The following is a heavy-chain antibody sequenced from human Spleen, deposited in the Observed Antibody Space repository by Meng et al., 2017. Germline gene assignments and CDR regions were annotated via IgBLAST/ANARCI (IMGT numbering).Heavy chain of an antibody. CDR3: ARDPEAIFGVDPAGY. V-gene: IGHV3-21*01. D-gene: IGHD3-3*01. Sequence: GESLKISCAASGFTFSSYSMNWVRQAPGKGLEWVPSISSSSSYIYYAGSVKGRFNISRDNAKNSLYLQMNNLRAEDTAVYYCARDPEAIFGVDPAGYWGQGTLVTVSS. CDR1: GFTFSSYS. J-gene: IGHJ4*02. CDR2: ISSSSSYI.